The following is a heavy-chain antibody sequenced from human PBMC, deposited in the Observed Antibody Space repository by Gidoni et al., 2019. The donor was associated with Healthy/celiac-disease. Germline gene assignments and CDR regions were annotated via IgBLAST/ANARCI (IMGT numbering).Heavy chain of an antibody. D-gene: IGHD6-13*01. CDR3: ARGGTLSIAREIAAAGTFFYYYYMDV. J-gene: IGHJ6*03. CDR2: MNPNSGNT. V-gene: IGHV1-8*01. CDR1: GYTFTSYD. Sequence: QVQLVQSGAEVKKPGASVKVSCKASGYTFTSYDINWVRQATGQGLEWMGWMNPNSGNTGYAQKFQGRVTMTRNTSISTAYMELSSLRSEDTAVYYCARGGTLSIAREIAAAGTFFYYYYMDVWGKGTTVTVSS.